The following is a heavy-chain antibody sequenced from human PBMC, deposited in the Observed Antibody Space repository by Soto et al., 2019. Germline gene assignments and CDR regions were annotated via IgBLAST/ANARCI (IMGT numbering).Heavy chain of an antibody. V-gene: IGHV3-74*01. Sequence: SLRLSCSASVFTFSTYCMHGFRHTPGTGLVWVSRTCRYGRELYYADSVKGRFTISRDDAKNTLYLQMDSLRVEDTGIYYCVRGTTAWRGMDYWGQGALVTVSS. CDR1: VFTFSTYC. J-gene: IGHJ4*02. CDR2: TCRYGREL. CDR3: VRGTTAWRGMDY. D-gene: IGHD1-1*01.